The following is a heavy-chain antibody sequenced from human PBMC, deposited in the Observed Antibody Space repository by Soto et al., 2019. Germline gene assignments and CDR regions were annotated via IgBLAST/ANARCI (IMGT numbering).Heavy chain of an antibody. CDR2: VYYSGSA. CDR1: SGSIRSDY. V-gene: IGHV4-59*01. D-gene: IGHD3-10*01. CDR3: ARGSMVRGPTPFDY. Sequence: SETLSLTCHFSSGSIRSDYWNWIRHPPGKTLEWIGDVYYSGSANYNPSLKSRVTISVDMSRNQFSLKLNSVTAADTAVYYCARGSMVRGPTPFDYWGQGTLVTVSS. J-gene: IGHJ4*02.